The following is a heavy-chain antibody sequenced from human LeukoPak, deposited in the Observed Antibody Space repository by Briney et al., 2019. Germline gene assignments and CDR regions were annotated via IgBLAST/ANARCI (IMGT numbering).Heavy chain of an antibody. J-gene: IGHJ6*03. CDR3: ARVPSILTYYDFWSGSDYYMDV. CDR2: IYYSGST. CDR1: GGSISSGDYY. D-gene: IGHD3-3*01. Sequence: SETLSLTCTVSGGSISSGDYYWSWIRQPPGKGLEWIGYIYYSGSTNYNPSLKSRVTISVDTSKNQFSLKLSSVTAADTAVYYCARVPSILTYYDFWSGSDYYMDVWGKGTTVTVSS. V-gene: IGHV4-61*08.